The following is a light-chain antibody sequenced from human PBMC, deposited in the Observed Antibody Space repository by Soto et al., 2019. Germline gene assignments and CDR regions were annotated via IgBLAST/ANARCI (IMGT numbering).Light chain of an antibody. CDR2: GAS. CDR3: QQYNNRGT. J-gene: IGKJ1*01. V-gene: IGKV3-15*01. CDR1: QSVSSN. Sequence: VVAQARATLAGSPAGRASLWRWASQSVSSNLAWYQQKPGQAPRLLIYGASTRATGIPARFSGSGSGTEFTLTISSLQSEDCAVYYCQQYNNRGTFGQGTKVDIK.